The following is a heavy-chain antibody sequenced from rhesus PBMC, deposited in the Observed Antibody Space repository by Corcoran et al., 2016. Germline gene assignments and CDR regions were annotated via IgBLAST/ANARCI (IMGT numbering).Heavy chain of an antibody. D-gene: IGHD1-32*01. J-gene: IGHJ4*01. Sequence: QVQLQESGPGVVKPSETLSLTCAVSGGSISGYYLWSWIRQPPGKGLEWIGYIYGGRESTSYNPSLKHRVTISKDTSKNQFSLKLSSVTAADTAVYYCAREERNFFDYWGQGVLVTVSS. CDR3: AREERNFFDY. V-gene: IGHV4S7*01. CDR2: IYGGREST. CDR1: GGSISGYYL.